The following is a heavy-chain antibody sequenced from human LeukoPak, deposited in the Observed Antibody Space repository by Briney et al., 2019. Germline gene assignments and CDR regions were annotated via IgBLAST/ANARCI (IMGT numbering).Heavy chain of an antibody. CDR3: ARKDIVVVVAATAPNWFDP. V-gene: IGHV4-34*01. Sequence: SETLSLTCAVYGGSFSGYYWSWIRQPPGKGLEWIGEINHSGGTNYNPSLKSRVTISVDTSKNQFSLKLSSVTAADTAVYYCARKDIVVVVAATAPNWFDPWGQGTLVTVSS. D-gene: IGHD2-15*01. J-gene: IGHJ5*02. CDR1: GGSFSGYY. CDR2: INHSGGT.